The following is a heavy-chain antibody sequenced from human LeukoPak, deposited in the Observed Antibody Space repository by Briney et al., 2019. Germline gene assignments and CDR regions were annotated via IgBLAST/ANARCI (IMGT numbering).Heavy chain of an antibody. CDR3: ARLPNKGIADLDY. Sequence: ASVKVSCKASGYTFTGYYMHWVRQAPGQGLEWMGWINPNSGGTNYAQKFQGRVTMTRDTSISTAYMELSRLRSDDTAVYYCARLPNKGIADLDYWAREPCSPSPQ. J-gene: IGHJ4*02. D-gene: IGHD6-13*01. CDR2: INPNSGGT. CDR1: GYTFTGYY. V-gene: IGHV1-2*02.